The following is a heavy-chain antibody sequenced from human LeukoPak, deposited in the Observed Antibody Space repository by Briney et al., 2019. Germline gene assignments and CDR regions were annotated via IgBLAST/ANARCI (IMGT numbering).Heavy chain of an antibody. CDR2: ISNTIRTT. Sequence: GGSLRLSCAASGFTFSSYNMNWVRQAPGKGLEWVSYISNTIRTTYYADSVKGRFTISRDNAKNSLFLQMNSLRVEDTAVYYCARERYGWFDPWGQGTLVTASS. CDR1: GFTFSSYN. D-gene: IGHD4-17*01. V-gene: IGHV3-48*01. CDR3: ARERYGWFDP. J-gene: IGHJ5*02.